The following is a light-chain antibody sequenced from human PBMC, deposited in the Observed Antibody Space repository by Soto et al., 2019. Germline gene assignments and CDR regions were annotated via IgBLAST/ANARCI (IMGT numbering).Light chain of an antibody. Sequence: EIVLTQSPGTLSLSPGERATLSCRASQSIYRNFVAWYQQRPGQATRLLISGASTRSTGIPDRFTGSVFGTDFTLTISRLEPEDFAVYYCQQYGATPWTFAQGTKV. V-gene: IGKV3-20*01. CDR1: QSIYRNF. CDR2: GAS. J-gene: IGKJ1*01. CDR3: QQYGATPWT.